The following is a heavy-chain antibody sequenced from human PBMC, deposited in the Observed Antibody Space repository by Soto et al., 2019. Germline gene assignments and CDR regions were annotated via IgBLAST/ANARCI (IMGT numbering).Heavy chain of an antibody. V-gene: IGHV4-31*03. D-gene: IGHD5-12*01. Sequence: TLSLTCTVSGGSISSGGYEWSWIRQHPGKGLEWIGYIYYSGSTYYNPSLKSRVTISVDTSKNQFSLKLSSVTAADTAVYYCASKVVSGYELGDDAFDIWGQGTMVTVSS. CDR3: ASKVVSGYELGDDAFDI. J-gene: IGHJ3*02. CDR1: GGSISSGGYE. CDR2: IYYSGST.